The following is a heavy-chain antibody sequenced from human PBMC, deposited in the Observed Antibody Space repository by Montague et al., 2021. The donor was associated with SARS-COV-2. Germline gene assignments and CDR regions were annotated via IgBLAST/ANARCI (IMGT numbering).Heavy chain of an antibody. D-gene: IGHD2-21*01. CDR1: GDNVSSNDAA. Sequence: CAISGDNVSSNDAAWNWIRQSPSRGLEWLGRTYYRSTWYNDYAVSVTGRITINPDTSKNQFFLQLNSVTPEDTAVYYCARQSGITWYALDVWAKGPRSPSP. CDR3: ARQSGITWYALDV. CDR2: TYYRSTWYN. V-gene: IGHV6-1*01. J-gene: IGHJ6*02.